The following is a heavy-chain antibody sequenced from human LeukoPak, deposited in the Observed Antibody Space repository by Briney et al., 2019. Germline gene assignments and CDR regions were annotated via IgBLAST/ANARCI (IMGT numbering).Heavy chain of an antibody. J-gene: IGHJ4*02. D-gene: IGHD3-22*01. V-gene: IGHV4-34*01. CDR2: INHSGST. Sequence: SETLSLTCAVYGGSFSGYYWSWIRQPPGKGLEWIGEINHSGSTNYNPSLESRVTISVDTSKNQFSLKLSSVTAADTAVYYCATLPHYYDSSGYYYHSDYWGQGTLVTVSS. CDR3: ATLPHYYDSSGYYYHSDY. CDR1: GGSFSGYY.